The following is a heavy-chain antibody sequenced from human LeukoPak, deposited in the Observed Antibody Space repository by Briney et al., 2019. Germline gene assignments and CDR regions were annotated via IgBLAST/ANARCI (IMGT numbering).Heavy chain of an antibody. CDR3: ARAMSTFGGVRNYFDS. J-gene: IGHJ4*02. CDR1: GFTFSGHN. CDR2: VSISSGTI. D-gene: IGHD3-16*01. Sequence: GGSLRLSCAASGFTFSGHNMNWVRQAPGKGLEWISFVSISSGTIYYADSVNGRFRISRDNAKSSLDLEMNNLRAEDTAVYYCARAMSTFGGVRNYFDSWGQGTLVTVSS. V-gene: IGHV3-48*04.